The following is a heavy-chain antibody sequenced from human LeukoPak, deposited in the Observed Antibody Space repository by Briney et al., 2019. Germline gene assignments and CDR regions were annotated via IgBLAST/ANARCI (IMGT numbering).Heavy chain of an antibody. CDR1: GYTFTGYY. Sequence: ASVKVSCKASGYTFTGYYMHWVRQAPGQGLEWMGWINPNSGGTNYAQKFQGRVTMTRDTSISTAYMELSRLRSDDTAVYYCARVDILTGYYFFDSWGQGTLVTVSS. CDR3: ARVDILTGYYFFDS. V-gene: IGHV1-2*02. D-gene: IGHD3-9*01. CDR2: INPNSGGT. J-gene: IGHJ4*02.